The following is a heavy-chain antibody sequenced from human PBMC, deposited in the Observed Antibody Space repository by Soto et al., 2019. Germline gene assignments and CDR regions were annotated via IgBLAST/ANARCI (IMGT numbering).Heavy chain of an antibody. CDR1: GFTFSSYA. Sequence: EVQLLESGGGLVQPGGSLRLSCAASGFTFSSYAMSWVRQAPGKGLEWVSAISGSGGSTYYADSVKGRFTISRDNSKNTLYLQMNSLRAEDTAVYYCAKSLKIGTYYDFWSGYYFLGAFDIWGQGTMVTVSS. V-gene: IGHV3-23*01. CDR2: ISGSGGST. CDR3: AKSLKIGTYYDFWSGYYFLGAFDI. D-gene: IGHD3-3*01. J-gene: IGHJ3*02.